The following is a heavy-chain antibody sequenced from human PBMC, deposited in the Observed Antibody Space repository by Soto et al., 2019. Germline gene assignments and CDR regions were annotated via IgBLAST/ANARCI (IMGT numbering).Heavy chain of an antibody. J-gene: IGHJ4*02. V-gene: IGHV3-33*01. CDR2: IWYDGSNK. CDR1: GFTFSSYG. Sequence: QVQLVESGGGVVQPGRSLRLSCAASGFTFSSYGMHWVRQAPGKGLEWVAVIWYDGSNKYYADSVKGRFTISRDNSKNTLYLQMNSLRAEDTAVYYCARSELIMITFGGVDYWGQGTLVTVSS. D-gene: IGHD3-16*01. CDR3: ARSELIMITFGGVDY.